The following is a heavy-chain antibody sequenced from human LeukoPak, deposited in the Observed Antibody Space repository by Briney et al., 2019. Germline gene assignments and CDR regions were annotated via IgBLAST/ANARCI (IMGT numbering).Heavy chain of an antibody. D-gene: IGHD5-18*01. CDR1: GYTFTGYY. CDR3: ARGGGYSYGYAFDY. CDR2: INPNSGGT. Sequence: ASVTVSFKASGYTFTGYYMHWVRQAPGQGPEWMGWINPNSGGTNYAQKFQGRVTITRNTSISTAYMELSSLRSEDTAVYYCARGGGYSYGYAFDYWGQGTLVTVSS. J-gene: IGHJ4*02. V-gene: IGHV1-2*02.